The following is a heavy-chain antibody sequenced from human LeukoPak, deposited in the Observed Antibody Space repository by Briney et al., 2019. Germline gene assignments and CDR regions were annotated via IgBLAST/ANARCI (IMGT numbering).Heavy chain of an antibody. Sequence: PGGSLRLSCAASGVTFSSYWMSWVRQAPGKGLEWVANIKQDGSEKYYVDSVKGRFTISRDNAKNSLYLQMNSLRAEDTAVYYCATVLRGFDLWGRGTLVTVSS. CDR3: ATVLRGFDL. V-gene: IGHV3-7*04. J-gene: IGHJ2*01. CDR1: GVTFSSYW. CDR2: IKQDGSEK.